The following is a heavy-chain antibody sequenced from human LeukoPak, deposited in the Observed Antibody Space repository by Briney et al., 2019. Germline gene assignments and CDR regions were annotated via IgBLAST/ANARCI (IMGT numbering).Heavy chain of an antibody. J-gene: IGHJ4*02. Sequence: ASVKVSCKASGYTFTSYYMHWVRQAPGQGLEWMGIIDPSGVPTYAQKFQGRVTMTRDTSTSTIYMELSSPRSEDTAVYYCAREVGATDYWGQGTLVTVSS. CDR3: AREVGATDY. D-gene: IGHD1-26*01. CDR1: GYTFTSYY. CDR2: IDPSGVP. V-gene: IGHV1-46*01.